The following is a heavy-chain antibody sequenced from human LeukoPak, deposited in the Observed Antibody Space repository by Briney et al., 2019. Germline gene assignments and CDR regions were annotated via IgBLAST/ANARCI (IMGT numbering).Heavy chain of an antibody. CDR2: INPNSGGT. J-gene: IGHJ3*02. Sequence: ASVKVSCKASGYTFTGYYMHWVRQAPGQGLEWMGWINPNSGGTNYAQKFRGRVTMTRDTSISTAYMELSRLRSDDTAVYYCARLLTNYYAFDIWGQGTMVTVSS. CDR3: ARLLTNYYAFDI. D-gene: IGHD4/OR15-4a*01. CDR1: GYTFTGYY. V-gene: IGHV1-2*02.